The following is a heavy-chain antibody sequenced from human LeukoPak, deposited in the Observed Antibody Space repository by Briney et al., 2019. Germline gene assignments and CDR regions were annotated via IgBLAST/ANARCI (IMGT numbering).Heavy chain of an antibody. CDR2: ISAYNGNT. D-gene: IGHD4-17*01. CDR3: ARATVADYYGMDV. Sequence: ASVKVSCKASGYTFTSYGISWVRQAPGQGLEWMGWISAYNGNTNYAQKLQGRVTMTTDTSTGTAYTELRSLRSDDTAVYYCARATVADYYGMDVWGQGTTVTVSS. CDR1: GYTFTSYG. J-gene: IGHJ6*02. V-gene: IGHV1-18*01.